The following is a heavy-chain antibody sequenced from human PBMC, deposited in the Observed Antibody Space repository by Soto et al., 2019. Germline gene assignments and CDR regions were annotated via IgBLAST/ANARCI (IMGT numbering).Heavy chain of an antibody. D-gene: IGHD5-12*01. J-gene: IGHJ6*02. CDR3: ARKGGYDTYYYYGMDV. V-gene: IGHV1-69*06. Sequence: SVKVSCKASGGTFSSYAISWVRQAPGHGLEWMGGIIPIFGTANYAQKFQGRVTITADKSTSTAYMELSSLRSEDTAVYYCARKGGYDTYYYYGMDVWGQGTTVTVSS. CDR2: IIPIFGTA. CDR1: GGTFSSYA.